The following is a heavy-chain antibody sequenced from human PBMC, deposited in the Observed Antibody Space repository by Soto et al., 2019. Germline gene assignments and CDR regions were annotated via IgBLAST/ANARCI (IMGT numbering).Heavy chain of an antibody. CDR3: AKDRYDYVWGSYRYKPCCFDP. V-gene: IGHV3-23*01. Sequence: VGSLRLSCAASGFTFSSYAMSWVRQAPGKGLEWVSAISGSGGSTYYADSVKGRFTISRDNSKNTLYLQMNSLRAEDTAVYYCAKDRYDYVWGSYRYKPCCFDPWGQGTLVTVSS. CDR1: GFTFSSYA. D-gene: IGHD3-16*02. CDR2: ISGSGGST. J-gene: IGHJ5*02.